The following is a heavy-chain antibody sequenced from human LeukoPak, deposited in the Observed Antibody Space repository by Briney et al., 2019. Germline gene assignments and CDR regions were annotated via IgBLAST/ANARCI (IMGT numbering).Heavy chain of an antibody. J-gene: IGHJ4*02. CDR1: GFTFSSYS. V-gene: IGHV3-21*01. D-gene: IGHD5-18*01. CDR3: ARGSGYEFDY. Sequence: GGSLRLSCAASGFTFSSYSVNWVRQAPGKGLEWVSSISSSSSYIYYADSVKGRFTISRDNAKNSRYLQMNSLRAEDTAVYYCARGSGYEFDYWGQGTLVTVSS. CDR2: ISSSSSYI.